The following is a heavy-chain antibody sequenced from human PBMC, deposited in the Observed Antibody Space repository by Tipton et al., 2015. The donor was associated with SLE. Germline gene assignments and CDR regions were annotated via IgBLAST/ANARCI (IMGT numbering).Heavy chain of an antibody. CDR3: VSYDRSGYQFDY. CDR2: IYYSGST. D-gene: IGHD3-22*01. V-gene: IGHV4-39*06. J-gene: IGHJ4*02. Sequence: TLSLTCTVSGGSVSSTTYYWSWIRQPAGKGLEWIGRIYYSGSTYYNPSLKSRVTIALDTSKNQFALRLISVTAADTAVYYCVSYDRSGYQFDYWGQGTLVTVSS. CDR1: GGSVSSTTYY.